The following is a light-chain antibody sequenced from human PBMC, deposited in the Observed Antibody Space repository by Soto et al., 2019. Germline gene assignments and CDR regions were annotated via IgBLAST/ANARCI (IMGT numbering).Light chain of an antibody. CDR1: QSISSW. CDR2: DAS. V-gene: IGKV1-5*01. CDR3: QQYNSYSAWT. Sequence: DIQMTQSPSTLSASVGDRVTITCRASQSISSWLAWYQQKPGKAPKLLIYDASSLESGVPSRFSGSGSGTEFTLTISSLQPDDFATYYCQQYNSYSAWTFVQGTKV. J-gene: IGKJ1*01.